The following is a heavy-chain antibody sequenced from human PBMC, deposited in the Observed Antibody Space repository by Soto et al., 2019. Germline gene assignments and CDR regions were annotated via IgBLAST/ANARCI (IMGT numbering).Heavy chain of an antibody. CDR1: GFTFSSYA. CDR2: ISGSGGST. CDR3: AKDGRGYCSSTSCYTYYYYGMDV. V-gene: IGHV3-23*01. Sequence: GGSLRLSCAASGFTFSSYAMSWVRQAPGKGLEWVSAISGSGGSTYYADSVKGRFTISRDNSKNTLYLQMNSLRAEDTAVYYCAKDGRGYCSSTSCYTYYYYGMDVWGQGTTVTVSS. J-gene: IGHJ6*02. D-gene: IGHD2-2*02.